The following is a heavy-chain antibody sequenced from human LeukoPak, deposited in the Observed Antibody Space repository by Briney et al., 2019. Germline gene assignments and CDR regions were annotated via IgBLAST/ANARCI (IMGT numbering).Heavy chain of an antibody. CDR2: IHFGGST. V-gene: IGHV4-59*11. CDR3: ARVNWGTTVTTKNYFFDY. D-gene: IGHD4-11*01. J-gene: IGHJ4*02. Sequence: SETLSLTCSVSGDYINSHYWTWIRQSSGRGLEWLGYIHFGGSTKYNPSLKSPVTISIDTSRAQFSLRVYSVTAADTAVYYCARVNWGTTVTTKNYFFDYWGQGTLVTVSS. CDR1: GDYINSHY.